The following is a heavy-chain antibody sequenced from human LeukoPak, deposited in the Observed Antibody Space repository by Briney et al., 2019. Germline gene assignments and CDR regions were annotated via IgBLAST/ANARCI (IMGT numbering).Heavy chain of an antibody. Sequence: GGSLSLSCAASVFTFRRYAMSCVRQAPGKGLEWVSAICGSGGSTYYADSVKGRFTISRDNSNNTLYLQMNSLRAEDTAVYYCAKDLGGSGWVVDYWGQGTLVTVSS. CDR1: VFTFRRYA. D-gene: IGHD6-19*01. CDR3: AKDLGGSGWVVDY. V-gene: IGHV3-23*01. CDR2: ICGSGGST. J-gene: IGHJ4*02.